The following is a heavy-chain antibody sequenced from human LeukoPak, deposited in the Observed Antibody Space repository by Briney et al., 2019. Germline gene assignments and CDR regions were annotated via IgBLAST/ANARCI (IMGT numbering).Heavy chain of an antibody. CDR2: IYHSGST. CDR1: GYSISSGCY. J-gene: IGHJ5*02. D-gene: IGHD2-2*01. Sequence: PSETLSLTCAVSGYSISSGCYWGWIRQPPGKGLEWIGSIYHSGSTYYNPSLKSRVTISVDTSKNQFSLKLSSVTAADTAVYYCAREICRYCSSTSTSWGQGTLVTVSS. CDR3: AREICRYCSSTSTS. V-gene: IGHV4-38-2*02.